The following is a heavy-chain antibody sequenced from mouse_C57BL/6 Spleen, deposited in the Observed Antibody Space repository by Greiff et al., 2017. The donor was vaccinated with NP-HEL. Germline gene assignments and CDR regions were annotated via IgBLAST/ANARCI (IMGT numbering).Heavy chain of an antibody. CDR3: ARRRGLTGALDY. D-gene: IGHD4-1*01. J-gene: IGHJ2*01. CDR2: INPGSGGT. Sequence: VQLQQSGAELVRPGTSVKVSCKASGYAFTNYLIEWVKQRPGQGLEWIGVINPGSGGTNYNEKFKGKATLTADKSSSTAYMQLSSLTSEDSAVYFCARRRGLTGALDYWGQGTTLTVSS. CDR1: GYAFTNYL. V-gene: IGHV1-54*01.